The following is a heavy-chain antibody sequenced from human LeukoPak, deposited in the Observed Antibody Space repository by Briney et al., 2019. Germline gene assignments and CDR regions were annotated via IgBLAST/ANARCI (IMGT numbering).Heavy chain of an antibody. Sequence: SETLSLTCTVSGGSVSSGSYYWIWMPPPPGKGLVWFGYIYYAGSTNYNPSHKSRVTISVDASKNQFCLKLSSVTAADTAVYCCARGAPDGDYFDYWGQGTLVTVSS. CDR3: ARGAPDGDYFDY. V-gene: IGHV4-61*01. CDR2: IYYAGST. J-gene: IGHJ4*02. CDR1: GGSVSSGSYY. D-gene: IGHD4-17*01.